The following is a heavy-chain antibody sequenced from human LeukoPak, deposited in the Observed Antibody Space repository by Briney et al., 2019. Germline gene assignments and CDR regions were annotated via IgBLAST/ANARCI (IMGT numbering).Heavy chain of an antibody. CDR2: ISSSGGTM. D-gene: IGHD2-15*01. V-gene: IGHV3-48*04. CDR1: GFTFSSYN. Sequence: GGSLRLSCAASGFTFSSYNMNWVRRAPGKGLEWVSYISSSGGTMYYADSVKGRFTISRQNAKKSLFLQMNSLRAEDTAVYYCARHRSGGSQDDAFDIWGQGTLVTVSS. J-gene: IGHJ3*02. CDR3: ARHRSGGSQDDAFDI.